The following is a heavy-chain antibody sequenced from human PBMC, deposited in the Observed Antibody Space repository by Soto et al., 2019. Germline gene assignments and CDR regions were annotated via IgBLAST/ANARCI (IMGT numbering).Heavy chain of an antibody. V-gene: IGHV4-31*03. J-gene: IGHJ4*02. Sequence: QVQLQESGPGLLKPSQTLSLTCTVSGGSIDSGRYYWTWLRQSPGKRLEWLVYISQNGRTYYSPSLKSRAVISMDTSKNQFSLNVASITAADTAMYYCAREGEYCNGNCYSGHFDSWGQGTLVTVSS. CDR3: AREGEYCNGNCYSGHFDS. D-gene: IGHD2-21*02. CDR2: ISQNGRT. CDR1: GGSIDSGRYY.